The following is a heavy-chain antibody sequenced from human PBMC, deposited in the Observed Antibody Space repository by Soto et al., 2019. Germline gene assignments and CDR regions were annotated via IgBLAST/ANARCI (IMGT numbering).Heavy chain of an antibody. J-gene: IGHJ5*02. CDR3: ARKDKSGYFNRFDP. V-gene: IGHV5-51*01. D-gene: IGHD3-22*01. CDR1: GYRFTSYW. CDR2: IFPSDSDT. Sequence: GESLKISCRTSGYRFTSYWIAWVRQMPGKGLEWMGIIFPSDSDTRYSPSFQGQVTISADRSTSTVFLQWASLKASDTAVYFCARKDKSGYFNRFDPWGQGTLVTV.